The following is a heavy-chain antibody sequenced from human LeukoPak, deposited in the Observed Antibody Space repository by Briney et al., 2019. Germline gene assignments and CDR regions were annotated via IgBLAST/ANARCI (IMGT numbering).Heavy chain of an antibody. V-gene: IGHV3-21*01. CDR2: LSTSSSYI. CDR1: GFTFSSYS. Sequence: GGSLRLPCEASGFTFSSYSMNWVRQAPGKGLEWVSSLSTSSSYIYYADSLKGRFTISRDNAKNSLYLQMNSLRAEDTAVYYCARSQGTIPDSVPLDIWGQGTMVTVSS. CDR3: ARSQGTIPDSVPLDI. J-gene: IGHJ3*02. D-gene: IGHD5/OR15-5a*01.